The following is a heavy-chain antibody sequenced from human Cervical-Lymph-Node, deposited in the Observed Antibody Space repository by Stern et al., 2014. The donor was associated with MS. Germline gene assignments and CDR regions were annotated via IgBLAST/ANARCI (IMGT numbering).Heavy chain of an antibody. Sequence: VQLVESGAEVKKPGASVKVSCKASGDTFASYGISWVRQAPGQGLELMGWISGYNGDTNYAQKVQGRATMTTDTSTSTAYMELRSLTSDDTAVYYCARDRLDYYYNGMDVWGQGTTVTVSS. J-gene: IGHJ6*02. CDR1: GDTFASYG. CDR2: ISGYNGDT. V-gene: IGHV1-18*01. D-gene: IGHD4-11*01. CDR3: ARDRLDYYYNGMDV.